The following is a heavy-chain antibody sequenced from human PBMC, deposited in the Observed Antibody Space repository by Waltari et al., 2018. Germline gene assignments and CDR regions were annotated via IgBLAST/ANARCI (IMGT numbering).Heavy chain of an antibody. CDR3: ARDAPGYYDSSGYYDY. CDR2: IIPILCRA. D-gene: IGHD3-22*01. J-gene: IGHJ4*02. CDR1: GGTFSSYT. V-gene: IGHV1-69*08. Sequence: QVQLVQSGAEVKKPGSSVKVSCKASGGTFSSYTISWVRQAPGKGLEWMGRIIPILCRANYAQKFQGIVTITADKSTSTAYMELSSLRSEDTAVYYCARDAPGYYDSSGYYDYWGQGTLVTVSS.